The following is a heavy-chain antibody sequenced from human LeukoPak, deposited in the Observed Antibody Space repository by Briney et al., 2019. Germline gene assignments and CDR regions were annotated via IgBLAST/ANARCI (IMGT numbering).Heavy chain of an antibody. D-gene: IGHD3-22*01. Sequence: PSETLSLTCAVFGGSFSGHYWSWIRQPPGKGLEWIGEILDGGGTNYNPSLKSRVTISVDTSTNQFSLNLTSVTAADTAVYYCARYDSRAYYVLDYWGQGTLVTVSS. V-gene: IGHV4-34*12. J-gene: IGHJ4*02. CDR1: GGSFSGHY. CDR3: ARYDSRAYYVLDY. CDR2: ILDGGGT.